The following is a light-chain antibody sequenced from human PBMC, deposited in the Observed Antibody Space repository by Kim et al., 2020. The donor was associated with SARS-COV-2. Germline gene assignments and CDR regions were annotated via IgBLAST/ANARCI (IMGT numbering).Light chain of an antibody. J-gene: IGKJ5*01. CDR2: DAS. CDR1: PTVGRN. V-gene: IGKV3-15*01. CDR3: QQYSDKIS. Sequence: SVAPEERVTLSCRASPTVGRNFAWYQQKPGQAPRLLIYDASTGATGVPGRFTGSGSGTEFSLTISSLQYEDVAIYHCQQYSDKISFGQGTRLEIK.